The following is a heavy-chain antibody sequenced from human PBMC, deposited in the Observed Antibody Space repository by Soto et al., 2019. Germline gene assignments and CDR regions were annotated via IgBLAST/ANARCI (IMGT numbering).Heavy chain of an antibody. J-gene: IGHJ4*02. V-gene: IGHV1-69*06. CDR3: AGSPIMTTVTTYFDY. CDR1: GGTFSSYA. Sequence: QVQLVQSGAEVKKPGSSVKVSCKASGGTFSSYAISWVRQAPGQGLEWMGGIIPIFGTANYAQKFQGRVKITAAKSTSTAYMELSSLRSEDTAVYYCAGSPIMTTVTTYFDYWGQGTLVTVSS. D-gene: IGHD4-17*01. CDR2: IIPIFGTA.